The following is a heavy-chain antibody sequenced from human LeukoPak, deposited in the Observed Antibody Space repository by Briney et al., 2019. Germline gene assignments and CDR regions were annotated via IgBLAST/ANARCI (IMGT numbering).Heavy chain of an antibody. Sequence: PSETLSLTCTVSGDTISIYYWSWIRQPPGKGLEWIGYIYDSGSTDYNPSLKSRVIISLDTSKSQFSLRLSSVTAADTAVYYCATSVGGTLFDNWGQGTLVSVSS. CDR2: IYDSGST. V-gene: IGHV4-59*13. J-gene: IGHJ4*02. D-gene: IGHD1-26*01. CDR1: GDTISIYY. CDR3: ATSVGGTLFDN.